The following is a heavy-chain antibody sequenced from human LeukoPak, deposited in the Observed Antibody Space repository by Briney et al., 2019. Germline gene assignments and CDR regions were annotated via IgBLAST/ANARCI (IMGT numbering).Heavy chain of an antibody. Sequence: SETLSLTCTVSGGSISRDYWSWIRQPPGEGLEWIGNVYYIGSTNYNPSLKSRVTISVDTSKNQFSLRLSAVTAADTAVYYCTRGSIAYYYMDVWGKGTTVTISS. J-gene: IGHJ6*03. D-gene: IGHD3-22*01. CDR1: GGSISRDY. CDR3: TRGSIAYYYMDV. V-gene: IGHV4-59*01. CDR2: VYYIGST.